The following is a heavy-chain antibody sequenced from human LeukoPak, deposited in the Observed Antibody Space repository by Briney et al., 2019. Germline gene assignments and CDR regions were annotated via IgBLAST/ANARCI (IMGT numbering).Heavy chain of an antibody. D-gene: IGHD3-10*01. J-gene: IGHJ3*01. Sequence: GESLKISCKGSGYSFATYWIGWVRQMPGKGLEWMGINYPGDSDNTYSPSFQGEVTMSADKSINTAYLQWSSLKASDTAMYYCARRVAGSGFDAFDVWGQGTMVTVSS. CDR1: GYSFATYW. CDR2: NYPGDSDN. V-gene: IGHV5-51*01. CDR3: ARRVAGSGFDAFDV.